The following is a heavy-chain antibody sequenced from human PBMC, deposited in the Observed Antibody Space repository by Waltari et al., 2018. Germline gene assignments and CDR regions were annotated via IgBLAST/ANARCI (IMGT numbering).Heavy chain of an antibody. Sequence: QVQLPESGPGLVKPSQTLSLPSTVPGGSTSSGDYYWSWVRQPPGKGLEWIGYIYYSGSTYYNPSLKSRVTISVDTSKNQFSLKLSSVTAADTAVYYCASGGSSSYAFDIWGQGTMVTVSS. J-gene: IGHJ3*02. V-gene: IGHV4-30-4*01. CDR2: IYYSGST. CDR1: GGSTSSGDYY. D-gene: IGHD3-16*01. CDR3: ASGGSSSYAFDI.